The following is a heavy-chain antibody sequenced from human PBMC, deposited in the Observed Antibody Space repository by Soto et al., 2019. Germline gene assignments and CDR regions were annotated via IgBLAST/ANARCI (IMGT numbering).Heavy chain of an antibody. V-gene: IGHV1-3*01. CDR1: GYTFTSYA. D-gene: IGHD3-22*01. J-gene: IGHJ4*02. Sequence: ASVKVSCKASGYTFTSYAMHWVRQAPGQRLEWMGWINAGNGNTKYSQKFQGRVTITRDTSASTAYMELSSLRSEDTAVYYCARATGYYDSSGYYNRLDYWGQGTLVTVSS. CDR3: ARATGYYDSSGYYNRLDY. CDR2: INAGNGNT.